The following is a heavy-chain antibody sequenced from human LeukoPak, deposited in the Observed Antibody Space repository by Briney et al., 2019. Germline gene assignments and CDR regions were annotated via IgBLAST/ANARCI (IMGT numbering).Heavy chain of an antibody. CDR1: GDSISSYY. D-gene: IGHD3-22*01. V-gene: IGHV4-59*08. CDR2: FYYSGST. CDR3: ARHVGRGYFALLY. J-gene: IGHJ4*02. Sequence: SETLSLTCTVSGDSISSYYWSWIRQPPGKGLEWIGYFYYSGSTKYNPSLKSRVTISVDTSKNQFSLKLSSVPAADTAVYYCARHVGRGYFALLYWGQGTLVTVSS.